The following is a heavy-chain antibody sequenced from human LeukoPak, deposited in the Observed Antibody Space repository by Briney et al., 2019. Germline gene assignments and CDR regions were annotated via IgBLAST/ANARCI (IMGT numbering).Heavy chain of an antibody. D-gene: IGHD1-26*01. CDR1: GFTFSSYW. CDR2: INSDGSST. CDR3: ARVRSTIVGATTIYYYYMDV. Sequence: GGSLRLSCAASGFTFSSYWMHWVRQAPGKGLVWVSRINSDGSSTSYADSVKGRFTISRDNAKNTLYLQMNSLRAEDTAVYYCARVRSTIVGATTIYYYYMDVWGKGTTVTVSS. J-gene: IGHJ6*03. V-gene: IGHV3-74*01.